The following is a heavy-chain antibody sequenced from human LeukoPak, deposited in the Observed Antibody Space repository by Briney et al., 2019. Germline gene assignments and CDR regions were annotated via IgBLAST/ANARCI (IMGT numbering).Heavy chain of an antibody. CDR1: GGSISRSNW. CDR2: IYHSGST. D-gene: IGHD3-3*01. V-gene: IGHV4-4*02. J-gene: IGHJ2*01. CDR3: AREDYDDSGAWYFDL. Sequence: PSETLSLTCAVSGGSISRSNWWSWVRQPPGKGLERIGEIYHSGSTNYNPSLRSRVTISVDKSKNQFSLKLSSVTAADTAVYYCAREDYDDSGAWYFDLWGRGTLVTASS.